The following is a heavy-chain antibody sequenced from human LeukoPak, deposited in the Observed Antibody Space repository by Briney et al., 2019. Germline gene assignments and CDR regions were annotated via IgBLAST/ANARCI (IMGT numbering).Heavy chain of an antibody. J-gene: IGHJ4*02. Sequence: PGGSLRLSCAASGFTFSSYGMHWVRQAPGKGLEWVAVIWYDGSNRYYADSVKGRFTISRDNSKNMLYLQMNSLRAEDTAVYYCAKGHCGGDCSYDYWGQGTLSPSPQ. V-gene: IGHV3-33*06. CDR3: AKGHCGGDCSYDY. CDR1: GFTFSSYG. CDR2: IWYDGSNR. D-gene: IGHD2-21*02.